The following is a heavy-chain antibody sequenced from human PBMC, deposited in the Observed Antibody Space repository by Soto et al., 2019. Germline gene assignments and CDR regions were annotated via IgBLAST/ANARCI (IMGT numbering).Heavy chain of an antibody. V-gene: IGHV1-69*13. CDR1: GDAFSSYA. J-gene: IGHJ6*02. D-gene: IGHD6-6*01. CDR3: ARSTLVPFYYYYGMDV. Sequence: ASVKVSCKASGDAFSSYAISWVRQAPGQGLEWMGGIIPIFGTANYAQKFQGRVTITADESTSTAYMELSSLRSEDTAVYYCARSTLVPFYYYYGMDVWGQGITVTVSS. CDR2: IIPIFGTA.